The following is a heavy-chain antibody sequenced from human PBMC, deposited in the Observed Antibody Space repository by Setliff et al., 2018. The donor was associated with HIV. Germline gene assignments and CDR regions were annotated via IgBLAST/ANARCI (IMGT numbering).Heavy chain of an antibody. CDR1: GYTFTSYG. V-gene: IGHV1-18*01. Sequence: SVKVSCKASGYTFTSYGISWVRQAPGQGLEWVGWISAYNGNTNYAQKVQGRVTMTTDTSTSTAYMELRSLRSDDTAVYYCARGGVADTGFDYYYYMDVWGKGTTVTVSS. J-gene: IGHJ6*03. CDR3: ARGGVADTGFDYYYYMDV. D-gene: IGHD2-15*01. CDR2: ISAYNGNT.